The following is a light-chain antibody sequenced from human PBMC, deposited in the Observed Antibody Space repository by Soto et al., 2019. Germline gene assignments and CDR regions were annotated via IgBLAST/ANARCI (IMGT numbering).Light chain of an antibody. J-gene: IGKJ5*01. CDR1: QSVSSY. V-gene: IGKV3-11*01. CDR3: QQRNNWHPRIT. CDR2: DAS. Sequence: EIVLTQSPATLSLSPGERATLSCRASQSVSSYLAWYQQKPGQAPRLLIYDASNRATGIPARFSGSVSGTDFTLTISSREGKYYAVSYAQQRNNWHPRITFGQGTRLEIK.